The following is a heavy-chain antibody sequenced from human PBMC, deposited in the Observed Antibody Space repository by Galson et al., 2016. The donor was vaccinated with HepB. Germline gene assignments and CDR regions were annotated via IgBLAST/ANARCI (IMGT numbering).Heavy chain of an antibody. J-gene: IGHJ5*02. CDR3: ARDRLGYCSSISCSFWFDP. CDR1: GFTFNNYG. V-gene: IGHV3-33*01. Sequence: SLRLSCAASGFTFNNYGMHWVRQAPGKGLEWVALIWYDGGNKYYADSVKGRFTISRDKSKNTLYLQMNSLRAEDTAVYHCARDRLGYCSSISCSFWFDPLGQGTLVTVTS. CDR2: IWYDGGNK. D-gene: IGHD2-2*01.